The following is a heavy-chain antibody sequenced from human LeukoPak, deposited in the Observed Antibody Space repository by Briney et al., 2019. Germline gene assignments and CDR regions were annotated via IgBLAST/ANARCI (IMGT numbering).Heavy chain of an antibody. V-gene: IGHV1-69*05. CDR2: IIPIFGTA. Sequence: ASVKVSCKASGDTFSSYAISWVRQAPGQGLEWMGGIIPIFGTANYAQKFQGRVTTTTDESTSTAYMELSSLRSEDTAVYYCARDADTAMVPTFDPWGQGTLVTVSS. CDR3: ARDADTAMVPTFDP. D-gene: IGHD5-18*01. CDR1: GDTFSSYA. J-gene: IGHJ5*02.